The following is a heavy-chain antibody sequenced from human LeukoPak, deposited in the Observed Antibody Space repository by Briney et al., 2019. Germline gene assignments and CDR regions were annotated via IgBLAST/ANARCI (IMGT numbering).Heavy chain of an antibody. V-gene: IGHV3-53*01. D-gene: IGHD1-14*01. Sequence: PGGSLRLSCAASGFTVSSNSMSWVRQAPGKGLEWVSLIYSGGGIYYADSVKGRFTISRDNSKNTLYLQMNSLRAEDTAVYYCTSGNAFDIWGQGTMVTVSS. CDR3: TSGNAFDI. J-gene: IGHJ3*02. CDR1: GFTVSSNS. CDR2: IYSGGGI.